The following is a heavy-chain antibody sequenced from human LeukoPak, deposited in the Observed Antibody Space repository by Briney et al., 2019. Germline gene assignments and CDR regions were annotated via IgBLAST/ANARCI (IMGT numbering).Heavy chain of an antibody. V-gene: IGHV3-23*01. CDR3: VSLYDFWNGYHDAFDI. Sequence: PGGSLRLSCAASGFTFSSYAMSWVRQAPGKGLEWVSAISGSGGSTYYADSVKGRFTISRDNSKNTLYLQMNSLRAEDTAVYYCVSLYDFWNGYHDAFDIWGQGTMVTVSS. D-gene: IGHD3-3*01. CDR2: ISGSGGST. CDR1: GFTFSSYA. J-gene: IGHJ3*02.